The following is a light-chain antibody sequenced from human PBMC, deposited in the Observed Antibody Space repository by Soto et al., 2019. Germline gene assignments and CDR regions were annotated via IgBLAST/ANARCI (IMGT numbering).Light chain of an antibody. CDR3: QQYNDNWT. Sequence: DIQMTQSPSTLSASVGERDTITCRASQSISSWLAWYQQKPGKAPKLLIYKASTLQSGFPSRFSGSGSGTEFTLAISSLQPDDSATYYCQQYNDNWTFGQGTKVDIK. CDR1: QSISSW. J-gene: IGKJ1*01. V-gene: IGKV1-5*03. CDR2: KAS.